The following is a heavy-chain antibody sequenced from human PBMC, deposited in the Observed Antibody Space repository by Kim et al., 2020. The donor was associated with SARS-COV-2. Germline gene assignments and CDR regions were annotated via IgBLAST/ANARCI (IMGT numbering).Heavy chain of an antibody. CDR3: TREIVEDCSGGSCYSWDY. CDR1: GFTFNSFG. V-gene: IGHV3-21*06. CDR2: ISTNSDYI. J-gene: IGHJ4*02. D-gene: IGHD2-15*01. Sequence: GGSLRLSCAAYGFTFNSFGMNWVRQGPGMGLQWVSSISTNSDYIYYSDSMKGRFSVSRDNTRNSLYLQMNDLQVEDTAIYYCTREIVEDCSGGSCYSWDYWGRGTLVTVSS.